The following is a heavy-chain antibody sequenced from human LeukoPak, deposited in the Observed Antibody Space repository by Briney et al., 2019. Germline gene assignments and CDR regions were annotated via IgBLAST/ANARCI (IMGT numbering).Heavy chain of an antibody. CDR2: IRSKTFGGTT. CDR1: GFTFGTYA. Sequence: GSLRLSCTSSGFTFGTYAVSWFRQAPGKGLEWVAFIRSKTFGGTTEYAASVKGRFTISRDDSKSIAYLQMNSLKTEDTAVYYCTRYSGRTDYWGQGTLVSVSS. D-gene: IGHD5-18*01. J-gene: IGHJ4*02. CDR3: TRYSGRTDY. V-gene: IGHV3-49*03.